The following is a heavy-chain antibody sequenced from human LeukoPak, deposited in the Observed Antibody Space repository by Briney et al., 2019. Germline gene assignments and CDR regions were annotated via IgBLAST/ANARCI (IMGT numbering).Heavy chain of an antibody. J-gene: IGHJ4*02. CDR2: IRGDETIA. Sequence: GGSLRLSCAASGFSFTTWMHWFRQAPGKGLVWFAPIRGDETIATYAESEQRRLTISRDNDRNTLYLQMNSLRAEDTAVYYCARTDNLDYWGQGTPVTVSS. CDR1: GFSFTTW. CDR3: ARTDNLDY. V-gene: IGHV3-74*03.